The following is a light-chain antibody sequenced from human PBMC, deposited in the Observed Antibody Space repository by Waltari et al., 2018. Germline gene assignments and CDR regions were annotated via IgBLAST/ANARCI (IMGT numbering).Light chain of an antibody. J-gene: IGKJ1*01. CDR3: QQRAFWPET. CDR2: DAS. CDR1: QSVSRF. V-gene: IGKV3-11*01. Sequence: EIVLTQSPATLSLSPGERATLSCRASQSVSRFLAWYQQKPGQAPRPLIYDASNRATGIPARFSGSVSGTDFTLTISSLEPEDFAVYYCQQRAFWPETFGQGTKVEIK.